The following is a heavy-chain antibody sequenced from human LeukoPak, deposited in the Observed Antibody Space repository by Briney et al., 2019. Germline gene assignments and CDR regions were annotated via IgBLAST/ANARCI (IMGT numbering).Heavy chain of an antibody. CDR1: GFTFSSYD. Sequence: GGTLRLSCAASGFTFSSYDMIWVRQAPGKGLEWVSGISGSGGSTYYADSVKGRFTISRDNSKNTLYVQMDSLRAEDTAVYYCAKDPDYWGQGTLVTVSS. CDR3: AKDPDY. J-gene: IGHJ4*02. CDR2: ISGSGGST. V-gene: IGHV3-23*01.